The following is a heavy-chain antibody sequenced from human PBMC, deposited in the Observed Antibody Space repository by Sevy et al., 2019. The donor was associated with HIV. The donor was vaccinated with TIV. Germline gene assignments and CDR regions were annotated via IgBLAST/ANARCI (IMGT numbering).Heavy chain of an antibody. CDR1: GLTFSYAW. J-gene: IGHJ6*02. CDR2: IKAKADGGTV. CDR3: NTDPIILLLVTNGMDV. Sequence: WGSLRLSCAASGLTFSYAWMSWVRQAPGKGLEWIGRIKAKADGGTVEYAAPVKGRFTISRDDSKNTLYLQMNSLKTEDTAVYYCNTDPIILLLVTNGMDVWGQGTTVTVSS. D-gene: IGHD2-8*02. V-gene: IGHV3-15*01.